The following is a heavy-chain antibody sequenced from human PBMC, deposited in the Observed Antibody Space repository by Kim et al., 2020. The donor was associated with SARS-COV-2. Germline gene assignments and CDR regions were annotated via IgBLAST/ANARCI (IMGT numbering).Heavy chain of an antibody. Sequence: YNPSLKSRVTISVDTSKNQFSLKLSSVTAADTAVYYCASSVYGSGSFPGYWGQGTLVTVSS. V-gene: IGHV4-31*02. J-gene: IGHJ4*02. CDR3: ASSVYGSGSFPGY. D-gene: IGHD3-10*01.